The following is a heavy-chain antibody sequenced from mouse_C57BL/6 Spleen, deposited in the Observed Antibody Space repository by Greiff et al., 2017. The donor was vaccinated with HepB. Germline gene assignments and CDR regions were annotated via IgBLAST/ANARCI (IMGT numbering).Heavy chain of an antibody. CDR3: AISIYYDYGGGFDY. D-gene: IGHD2-4*01. J-gene: IGHJ2*01. Sequence: VKVVESGPGLVQPSQSLSITCTVSGFSLTSYGVHWVRQSPGKGLEWLGVIWRGGSTDYNAAFMSRLSITKDNSKSQVFFKMNSLQADDTAIYYCAISIYYDYGGGFDYWGQGTTLTVSS. V-gene: IGHV2-5*01. CDR2: IWRGGST. CDR1: GFSLTSYG.